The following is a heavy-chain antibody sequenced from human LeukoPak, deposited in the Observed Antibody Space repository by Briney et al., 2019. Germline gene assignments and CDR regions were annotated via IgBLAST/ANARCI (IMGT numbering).Heavy chain of an antibody. D-gene: IGHD6-13*01. CDR2: IYYSGST. J-gene: IGHJ3*02. CDR3: ARAPKGYSSPKTDAFDI. V-gene: IGHV4-31*03. CDR1: GGSISSGGYY. Sequence: SQTLSLTFTVSGGSISSGGYYWSWIRQHPGKGLEWIGYIYYSGSTYYNPSLKSRVTISVDTPKNQFSLKLSSVTAADTAVYYCARAPKGYSSPKTDAFDIWGQGTMVTVSS.